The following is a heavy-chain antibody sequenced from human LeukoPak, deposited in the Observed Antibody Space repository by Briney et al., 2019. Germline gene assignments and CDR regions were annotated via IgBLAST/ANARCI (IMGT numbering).Heavy chain of an antibody. Sequence: SETLSLTCTVSGGSISSYYWSWIRQPAGKGLEWIGHIYTSGSTNYNPSLKSRVTMSVDTSKNQFSLKLSSVTAADTAVYYCARREPYYYDSSGYYSDAFDIWGQGTMVTVSS. V-gene: IGHV4-4*07. J-gene: IGHJ3*02. D-gene: IGHD3-22*01. CDR3: ARREPYYYDSSGYYSDAFDI. CDR1: GGSISSYY. CDR2: IYTSGST.